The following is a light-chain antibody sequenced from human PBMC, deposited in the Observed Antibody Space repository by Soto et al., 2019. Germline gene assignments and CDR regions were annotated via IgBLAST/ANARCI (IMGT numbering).Light chain of an antibody. CDR1: SSDVGGYTY. J-gene: IGLJ3*02. CDR3: FSYTTSSTLV. CDR2: EVS. V-gene: IGLV2-14*01. Sequence: QSALTQPASVSGSPGQSITISCTGTSSDVGGYTYVSWYQQHPAKAPKLMIYEVSHRPSGVSHRFSGSKSGNTASLTISGLQAEDEADYYCFSYTTSSTLVFGGGTKLTVL.